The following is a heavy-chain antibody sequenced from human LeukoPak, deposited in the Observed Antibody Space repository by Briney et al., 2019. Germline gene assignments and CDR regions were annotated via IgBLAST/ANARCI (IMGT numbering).Heavy chain of an antibody. CDR2: INSDGSST. CDR1: GFTFSSYW. CDR3: AGDLRSREP. J-gene: IGHJ5*02. D-gene: IGHD1-26*01. Sequence: RPGGSLRLSCAASGFTFSSYWLHWVRQTPGKGLVWVSRINSDGSSTAYADSVKGRFIISRDNAKNTLYLQTNSLRVEDTAVYYCAGDLRSREPWGQGTLVTVSS. V-gene: IGHV3-74*01.